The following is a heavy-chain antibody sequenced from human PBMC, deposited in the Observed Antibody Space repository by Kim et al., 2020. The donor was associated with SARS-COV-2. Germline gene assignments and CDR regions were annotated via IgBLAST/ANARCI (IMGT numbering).Heavy chain of an antibody. CDR2: ISSSSSYI. D-gene: IGHD3-3*01. CDR1: GFTFSSYS. J-gene: IGHJ1*01. V-gene: IGHV3-21*01. Sequence: GGSLRLSCAASGFTFSSYSMNWVRQAPGKGLEWVSSISSSSSYIYYADSVKGRFTISRDNAKNSLYLQMNSLRAEDTAVYYCARGPYDYDFWSGYYFAPDQWGQGTLVTVSS. CDR3: ARGPYDYDFWSGYYFAPDQ.